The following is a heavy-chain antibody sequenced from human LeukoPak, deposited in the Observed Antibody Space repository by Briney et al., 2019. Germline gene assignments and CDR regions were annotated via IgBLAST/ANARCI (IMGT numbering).Heavy chain of an antibody. CDR1: GGSISSYY. CDR2: INHSGST. V-gene: IGHV4-34*01. Sequence: PSETLSLTCTVSGGSISSYYWSWIRQPPGKGLEWIGEINHSGSTNYNPSLKSRVTISVDTSKNQFSLKLSSVTAADTAVYYCARARGVGVVIGAFDIWGQGTMVTVSS. J-gene: IGHJ3*02. D-gene: IGHD3-3*01. CDR3: ARARGVGVVIGAFDI.